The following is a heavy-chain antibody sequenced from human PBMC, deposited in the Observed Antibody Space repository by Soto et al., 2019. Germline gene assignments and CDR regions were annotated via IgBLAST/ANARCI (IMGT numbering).Heavy chain of an antibody. CDR3: ARGFEVVVGANY. Sequence: GASVKVSCKASGYTFTGYLIHWVGQAPRQELEWMGWINTNKGGTNSAQKFQGRVTMTMDTSINTAYMELSSLRSDDTALYYCARGFEVVVGANYWGQGTMVTVSS. CDR1: GYTFTGYL. D-gene: IGHD3-10*01. J-gene: IGHJ4*02. V-gene: IGHV1-2*02. CDR2: INTNKGGT.